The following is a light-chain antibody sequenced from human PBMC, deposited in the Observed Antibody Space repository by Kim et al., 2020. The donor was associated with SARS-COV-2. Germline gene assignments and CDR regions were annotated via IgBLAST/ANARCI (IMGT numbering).Light chain of an antibody. CDR3: QQYYSSPVT. V-gene: IGKV4-1*01. J-gene: IGKJ2*01. CDR2: WAS. Sequence: RASINCQSSQTVLYSSNNKNYLAWYQQKPGQPPKLLIYWASTRESGVPDRFSGSGSGTDFTLTISSLQAEDLAVYYCQQYYSSPVTFGQGTKLEI. CDR1: QTVLYSSNNKNY.